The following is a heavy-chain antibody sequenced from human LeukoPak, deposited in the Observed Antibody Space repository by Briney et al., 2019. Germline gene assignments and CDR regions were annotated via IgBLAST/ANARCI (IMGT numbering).Heavy chain of an antibody. D-gene: IGHD3-10*01. CDR2: IYPGDSDT. Sequence: GESLKISXKGSGYSFISYWIGWVRQMPGKGLEWKGIIYPGDSDTRYSLSFQGQVTISADKSISTAYLQWSSLKASDTAMYYCARHGLPMDYFDYWGQGTLVTVSS. V-gene: IGHV5-51*01. CDR1: GYSFISYW. J-gene: IGHJ4*02. CDR3: ARHGLPMDYFDY.